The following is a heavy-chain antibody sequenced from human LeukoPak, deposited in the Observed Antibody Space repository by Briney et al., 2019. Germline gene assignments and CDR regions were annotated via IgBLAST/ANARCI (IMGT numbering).Heavy chain of an antibody. D-gene: IGHD3-16*01. CDR1: GLTFSNYW. CDR2: INSDGSSA. J-gene: IGHJ3*02. CDR3: TRDWGSRGSTNAFDI. V-gene: IGHV3-74*01. Sequence: GGSLRLSCEASGLTFSNYWMHWVRQAPGKGLVWVSRINSDGSSASYADSVKGRFTISRDNAKSTLYVQMNGLRAEDTAVYYCTRDWGSRGSTNAFDIWGQGTMVTVSS.